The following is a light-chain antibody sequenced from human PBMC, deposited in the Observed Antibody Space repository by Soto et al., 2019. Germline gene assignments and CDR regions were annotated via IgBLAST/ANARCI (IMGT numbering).Light chain of an antibody. CDR3: CSYTGSYTLKV. V-gene: IGLV2-11*01. J-gene: IGLJ3*02. CDR1: SSDVGGYNY. Sequence: QSALTQPRSVSGSPGQSVTISCTGTSSDVGGYNYVSGYQQHPGKAPKLMIYDVTKRPSGVPDRFSGSKSGNTASLTISALQSEDEADYYCCSYTGSYTLKVFGGGTQLTVL. CDR2: DVT.